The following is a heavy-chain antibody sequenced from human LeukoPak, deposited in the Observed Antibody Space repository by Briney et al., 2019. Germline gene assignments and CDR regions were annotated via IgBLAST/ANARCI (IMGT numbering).Heavy chain of an antibody. J-gene: IGHJ4*02. V-gene: IGHV3-21*01. Sequence: GGSLRLSCAASGFSFSSYSMNWVRQAPGKGLEWVSSISSTSSYIYYADSVKGRFTISRDNAKNSLYLQMNSLRAEDTAVYYCARVFIGDYGDYQFDYWGQGTLVTVSS. CDR3: ARVFIGDYGDYQFDY. CDR1: GFSFSSYS. D-gene: IGHD4-17*01. CDR2: ISSTSSYI.